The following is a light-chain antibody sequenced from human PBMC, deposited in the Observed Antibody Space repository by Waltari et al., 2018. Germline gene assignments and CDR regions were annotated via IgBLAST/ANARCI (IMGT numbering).Light chain of an antibody. J-gene: IGLJ2*01. CDR3: SSSTSRTALL. CDR2: DVS. V-gene: IGLV2-14*03. CDR1: SSDIGIYNS. Sequence: QSALTQPASLSGSPGQSITISCTGTSSDIGIYNSVPWYQQHPGEAPKLMIYDVSVRPSGVSNRFSGSKSGNTASLTISGLQAEDEADYYCSSSTSRTALLFGGGTKLTVL.